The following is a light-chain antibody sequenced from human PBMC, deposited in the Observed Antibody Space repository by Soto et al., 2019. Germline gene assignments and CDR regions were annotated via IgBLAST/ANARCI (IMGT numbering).Light chain of an antibody. V-gene: IGLV1-47*03. Sequence: QSVLTQPPSASVTPGQRVTISCSGSSSNIGSNYVYWYQQLPGTAPKLLIYRNNQRPSGVPDRSSGSKSGTSASLAISRLWSEDEANYYCAAWDDSLCGVVFGGGTKLTVL. CDR2: RNN. CDR1: SSNIGSNY. J-gene: IGLJ3*02. CDR3: AAWDDSLCGVV.